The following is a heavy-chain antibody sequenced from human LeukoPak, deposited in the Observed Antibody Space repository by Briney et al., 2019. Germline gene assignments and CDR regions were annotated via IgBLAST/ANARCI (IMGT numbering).Heavy chain of an antibody. J-gene: IGHJ4*02. D-gene: IGHD5-24*01. CDR3: GKELKRWQQIFEY. V-gene: IGHV3-30*18. Sequence: GGSLRLSCAASGFTFNNYGMRWIRQAPGKGLEWVTFISFDGNNEYYADSVKGRFTISGDNSKDTLYLQMNNLRAEDTAIYYCGKELKRWQQIFEYWGQGTQVTVSS. CDR1: GFTFNNYG. CDR2: ISFDGNNE.